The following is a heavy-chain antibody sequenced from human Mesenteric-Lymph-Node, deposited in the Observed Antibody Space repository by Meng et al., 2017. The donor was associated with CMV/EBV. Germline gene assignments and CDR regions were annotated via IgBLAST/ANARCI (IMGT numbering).Heavy chain of an antibody. D-gene: IGHD7-27*01. CDR1: GGSFGSFT. CDR3: ARIQDWGSLGDY. Sequence: CKASGGSFGSFTIIWVRQAPGQGLEWMGGIIPIFATVNYAQRFQDRVTISADESTGTTYMELSSLRSDDTAVYYCARIQDWGSLGDYWGQGTLVTVSS. J-gene: IGHJ4*02. V-gene: IGHV1-69*01. CDR2: IIPIFATV.